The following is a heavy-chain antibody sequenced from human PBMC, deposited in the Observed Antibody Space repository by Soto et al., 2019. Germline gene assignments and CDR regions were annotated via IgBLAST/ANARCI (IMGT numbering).Heavy chain of an antibody. Sequence: SETLSLTSTVSGGSVSSGNYYCSWIRHPPWKGLEWVGYLYDSGSTDYNPSLKSRVTISVDTSKDQFALKLSSVTAADTAVYYSARNLKGFVYPSHYVLCVWGE. D-gene: IGHD4-17*01. CDR1: GGSVSSGNYY. J-gene: IGHJ6*02. CDR2: LYDSGST. V-gene: IGHV4-61*01. CDR3: ARNLKGFVYPSHYVLCV.